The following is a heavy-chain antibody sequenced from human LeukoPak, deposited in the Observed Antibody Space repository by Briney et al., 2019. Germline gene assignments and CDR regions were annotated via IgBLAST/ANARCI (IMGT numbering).Heavy chain of an antibody. V-gene: IGHV3-23*01. D-gene: IGHD2-15*01. Sequence: AGSLRLSCAASGFTCSSYAMSWVRQAPGKGLKWVSAISGTGTLTYYADSVKGRFTISRDNSKNTLYLQMNSLRAEDTAVYSCAKHRVVGQWYFDLWGHGTLVTVSS. CDR3: AKHRVVGQWYFDL. J-gene: IGHJ2*01. CDR1: GFTCSSYA. CDR2: ISGTGTLT.